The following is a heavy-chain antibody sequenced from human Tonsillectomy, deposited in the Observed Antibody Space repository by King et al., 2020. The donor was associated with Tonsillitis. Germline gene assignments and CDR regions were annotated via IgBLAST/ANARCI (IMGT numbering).Heavy chain of an antibody. CDR2: VYYIGST. J-gene: IGHJ4*02. V-gene: IGHV4-59*08. D-gene: IGHD3-22*01. CDR1: DDSISSYY. Sequence: QLQESDPGLVKPSETLSLTCTVSDDSISSYYWSWIRQPPGKGLEWIGYVYYIGSTNYNPSLKSRVTISVDTSKKQFSLKLSSVTAADTAVYYCARHGPSRAWDGSGYYPFDYWGQGTLVTVSS. CDR3: ARHGPSRAWDGSGYYPFDY.